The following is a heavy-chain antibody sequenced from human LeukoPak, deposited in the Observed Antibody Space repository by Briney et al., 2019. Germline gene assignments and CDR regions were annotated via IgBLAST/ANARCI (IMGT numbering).Heavy chain of an antibody. CDR3: ARGYTL. CDR1: GFTFSSYA. CDR2: IKQDGSEK. Sequence: PGGSLRLSCAASGFTFSSYAMSWVRQAPGKGLEWVANIKQDGSEKYYVDSVKGRFTISRDNAKNSLYLQMNSLRAEDTAVYYCARGYTLWGQGTLVTVSS. V-gene: IGHV3-7*03. J-gene: IGHJ4*02. D-gene: IGHD1-1*01.